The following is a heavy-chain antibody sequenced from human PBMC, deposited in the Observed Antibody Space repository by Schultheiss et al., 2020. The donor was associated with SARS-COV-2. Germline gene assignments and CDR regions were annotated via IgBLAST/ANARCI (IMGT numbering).Heavy chain of an antibody. CDR1: GFTFSNAW. D-gene: IGHD6-6*01. J-gene: IGHJ3*02. V-gene: IGHV3-23*01. Sequence: GESLKISCAASGFTFSNAWMSWVRQAPGKGLEWVSAISGSGGSTYYADSVKGRFTISRDNSKNTLYLQMNSLRAEDTAVYYCARRQLRDAFDIWGQGTLVTVSS. CDR3: ARRQLRDAFDI. CDR2: ISGSGGST.